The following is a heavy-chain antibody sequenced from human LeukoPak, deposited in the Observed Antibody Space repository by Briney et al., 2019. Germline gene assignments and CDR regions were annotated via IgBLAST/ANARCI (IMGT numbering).Heavy chain of an antibody. J-gene: IGHJ4*02. CDR3: ARTRIRRDGYNFGY. Sequence: ASVKVSCKASGGTFSSYAISWVRQATGQGLEWMGWMNPNSGNTGYAQKFQGRVTMTRNTSISTAYMELSSLRSEDTAVYYCARTRIRRDGYNFGYWGQGTLVTVSS. D-gene: IGHD5-24*01. CDR2: MNPNSGNT. V-gene: IGHV1-8*02. CDR1: GGTFSSYA.